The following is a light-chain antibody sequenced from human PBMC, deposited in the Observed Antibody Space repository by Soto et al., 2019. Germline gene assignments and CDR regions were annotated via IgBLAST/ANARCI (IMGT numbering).Light chain of an antibody. CDR3: QQYHRYST. Sequence: DIQMTQSPFSLSASVGDRVTITCRASQGVRNDLGWYQQKPGKAPKRLIYAASSLQSGVPSRFSGSGSGTEFTLTVSSLQPEDFATYYCQQYHRYSTFGQGTRVDIK. J-gene: IGKJ1*01. V-gene: IGKV1-17*01. CDR2: AAS. CDR1: QGVRND.